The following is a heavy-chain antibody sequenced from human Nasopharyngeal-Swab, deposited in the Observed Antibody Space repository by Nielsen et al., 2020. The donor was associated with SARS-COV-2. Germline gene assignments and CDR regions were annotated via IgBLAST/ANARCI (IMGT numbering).Heavy chain of an antibody. CDR2: ISSSSSYI. V-gene: IGHV3-21*01. CDR3: ARGSFDGKQLPYY. Sequence: GESLKISCAASGFTFSSYSMNWVRQAPGKGLEWVSSISSSSSYIYYADSVKGRFTISRDNAKNSLYLQMNSLRAEDTAVYYCARGSFDGKQLPYYWGQGTLVTVSS. CDR1: GFTFSSYS. D-gene: IGHD6-13*01. J-gene: IGHJ4*02.